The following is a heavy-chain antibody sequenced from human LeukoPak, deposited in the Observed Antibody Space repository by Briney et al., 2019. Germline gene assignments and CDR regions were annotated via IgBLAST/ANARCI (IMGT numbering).Heavy chain of an antibody. Sequence: ASVKVSCKASGYTFTSYAMHWVRQAPGQRLEWMGWINAGNGNTKYSQKFQGRVTITRDTSASTAYMELSSLRSEDTAVYYCARESIGPQDYGDYDYWGQGTLVTVSS. CDR2: INAGNGNT. CDR1: GYTFTSYA. V-gene: IGHV1-3*01. J-gene: IGHJ4*02. D-gene: IGHD4-17*01. CDR3: ARESIGPQDYGDYDY.